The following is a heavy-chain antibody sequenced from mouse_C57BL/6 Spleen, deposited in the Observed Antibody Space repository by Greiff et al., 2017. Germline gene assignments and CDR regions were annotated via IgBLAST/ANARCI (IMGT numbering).Heavy chain of an antibody. Sequence: DVQLVESGGGLVQPKGSLKLSCAASGFSFNTYAMNWVRQAPGKGLEWVARIRSKSNNYATYYADSVKDRFTISRDDSESMLYLQMNNLKTEDTAMYYCVRFYDGYHLYAMDYWGQGTSVTVSS. V-gene: IGHV10-1*01. CDR2: IRSKSNNYAT. D-gene: IGHD2-3*01. CDR1: GFSFNTYA. J-gene: IGHJ4*01. CDR3: VRFYDGYHLYAMDY.